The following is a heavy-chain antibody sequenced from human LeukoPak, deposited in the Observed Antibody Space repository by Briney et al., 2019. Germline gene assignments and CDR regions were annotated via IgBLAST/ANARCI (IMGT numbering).Heavy chain of an antibody. CDR3: ARDLKWELLCFQH. D-gene: IGHD1-26*01. Sequence: ASVKVSCKASGYTFTGYYMHWVRQAPGQGLEWMGWINPNSGGTNYAQKFQGRVTMTRDTSISTAYMELSRLRSDDTAVYYCARDLKWELLCFQHWGQGTLVTVSS. J-gene: IGHJ1*01. V-gene: IGHV1-2*02. CDR1: GYTFTGYY. CDR2: INPNSGGT.